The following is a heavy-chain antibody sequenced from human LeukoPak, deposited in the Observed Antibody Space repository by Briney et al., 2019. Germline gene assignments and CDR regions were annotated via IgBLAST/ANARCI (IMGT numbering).Heavy chain of an antibody. CDR3: AKDHRWRYSSGYYIAFDI. D-gene: IGHD3-22*01. V-gene: IGHV1-2*02. CDR1: GYTFTGYY. J-gene: IGHJ3*02. Sequence: ASVKVSCKASGYTFTGYYMHWVRQAPGQGLEWMGWINPNSGGTNYAQKFQGRVTMTRDTSISTAYMELSRLRSDDTALYYCAKDHRWRYSSGYYIAFDIWGQGTMVTVSS. CDR2: INPNSGGT.